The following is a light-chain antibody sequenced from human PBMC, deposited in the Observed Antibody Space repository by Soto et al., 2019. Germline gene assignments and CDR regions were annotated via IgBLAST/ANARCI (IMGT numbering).Light chain of an antibody. CDR3: QQYADWPRT. V-gene: IGKV3-15*01. CDR2: GAS. CDR1: QSVSSN. Sequence: EIVLTQSPATPSVSPGERATLSCRASQSVSSNLAWYQQKPGQAPRLLIYGASTRATGIPARFSGSGSGTGFTLTISSLQSGDFAVYYCQQYADWPRTFGQGTKVDIK. J-gene: IGKJ1*01.